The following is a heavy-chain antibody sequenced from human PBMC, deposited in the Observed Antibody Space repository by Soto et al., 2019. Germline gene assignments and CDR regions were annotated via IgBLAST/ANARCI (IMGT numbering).Heavy chain of an antibody. CDR2: INHSGST. D-gene: IGHD2-2*01. V-gene: IGHV4-34*01. CDR3: ARGRDCSGSTSCYLDWFDP. CDR1: GGSFSGYY. Sequence: QVQLQQWGAGLLKPSETLSLTCAVYGGSFSGYYWSWIRQPPGKGLEWIGEINHSGSTNYNPSLKSRVTISVDTSKNQFSLKLSSVTAADTAVYYCARGRDCSGSTSCYLDWFDPWGQGTLVTVSS. J-gene: IGHJ5*02.